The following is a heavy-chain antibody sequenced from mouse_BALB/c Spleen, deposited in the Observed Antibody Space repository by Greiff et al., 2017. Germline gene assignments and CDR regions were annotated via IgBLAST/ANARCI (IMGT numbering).Heavy chain of an antibody. CDR2: IWAGGST. V-gene: IGHV2-9*02. J-gene: IGHJ3*01. D-gene: IGHD2-4*01. CDR1: GFSLTSYG. CDR3: ARDGDDYDAWFAY. Sequence: QVQLKESGPGLVAPSQSLSITCTVSGFSLTSYGVHWVRQPPGKGLEWLGVIWAGGSTNYNSALMSRLSISKDNSKSQVFLKMNSLQTDDTAMYYCARDGDDYDAWFAYWGQGTLVTVSA.